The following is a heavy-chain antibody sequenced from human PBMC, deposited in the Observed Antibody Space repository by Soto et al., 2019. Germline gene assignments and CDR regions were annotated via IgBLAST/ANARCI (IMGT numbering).Heavy chain of an antibody. CDR1: GGSFSGYY. V-gene: IGHV4-34*01. D-gene: IGHD6-13*01. Sequence: SETLSLTCAVYGGSFSGYYWSWIRQPPGKGLEWIGEINHSGSTNYNPSLKSRVTISVDTSKNQFSLKLSSVTAADTAVYYCARGRGIHHYYYYYMDVWGKGTTVTVSS. CDR3: ARGRGIHHYYYYYMDV. CDR2: INHSGST. J-gene: IGHJ6*03.